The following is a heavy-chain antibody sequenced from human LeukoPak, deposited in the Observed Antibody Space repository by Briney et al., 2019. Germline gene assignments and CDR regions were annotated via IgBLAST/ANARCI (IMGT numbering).Heavy chain of an antibody. D-gene: IGHD1-26*01. CDR3: AKGGRSGSYYFDY. V-gene: IGHV3-30*18. CDR1: GFTFSSYG. J-gene: IGHJ4*02. Sequence: GGSLRLSCAASGFTFSSYGMHWVRQTPGKGLEWVAVISYDGSNYYYTDSVKGRFTISRDNAKNSLYLQMNSLRAEDMALYYCAKGGRSGSYYFDYWGQGTLVTVSS. CDR2: ISYDGSNY.